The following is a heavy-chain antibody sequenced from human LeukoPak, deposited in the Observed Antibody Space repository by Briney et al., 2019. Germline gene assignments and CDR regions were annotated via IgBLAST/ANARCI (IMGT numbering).Heavy chain of an antibody. CDR1: GGSISSYY. CDR3: AREATMVRGVRYFDY. J-gene: IGHJ4*02. Sequence: TLSLTCTVSGGSISSYYWSWIREPPGKGLEWIGYIYYSGSTNYNPSLKSRVTISVDTSKNQFSLKLSSVTAADTAVYYCAREATMVRGVRYFDYWGQGTLVTVSS. V-gene: IGHV4-59*01. D-gene: IGHD3-10*01. CDR2: IYYSGST.